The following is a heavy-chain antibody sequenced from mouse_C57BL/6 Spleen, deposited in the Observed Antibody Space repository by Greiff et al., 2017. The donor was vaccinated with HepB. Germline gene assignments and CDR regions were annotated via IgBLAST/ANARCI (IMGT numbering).Heavy chain of an antibody. Sequence: VQLQQPGAELVMPGASVKLSCKASGYTFTSYWMHWVKQRPGQGLEWIGEIDPSDSYTNYNQKFKGKSKLTVDKSSSTAYMQLSSLTSEDSAVYYCARSEGYDGSSHPHVWGTGTTVTVSS. D-gene: IGHD1-1*01. V-gene: IGHV1-69*01. CDR2: IDPSDSYT. J-gene: IGHJ1*03. CDR1: GYTFTSYW. CDR3: ARSEGYDGSSHPHV.